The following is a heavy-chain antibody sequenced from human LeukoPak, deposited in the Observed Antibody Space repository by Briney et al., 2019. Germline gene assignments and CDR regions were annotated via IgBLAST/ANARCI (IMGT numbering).Heavy chain of an antibody. V-gene: IGHV3-20*04. CDR3: ARAGVGADTAMELGY. J-gene: IGHJ4*02. CDR1: GFTFDDYG. Sequence: PGGSLRLSCAASGFTFDDYGMSWVRQAPGKGLEWVSGINWNGGSTGYADSVKGRFNISRDNAKNSLYLQMNSLRAEDTALYYCARAGVGADTAMELGYWGQGTLVTVSS. D-gene: IGHD5-18*01. CDR2: INWNGGST.